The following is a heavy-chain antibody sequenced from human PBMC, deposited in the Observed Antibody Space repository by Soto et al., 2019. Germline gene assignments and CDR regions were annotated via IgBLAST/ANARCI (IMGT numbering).Heavy chain of an antibody. V-gene: IGHV3-23*01. CDR2: ISGSGGST. Sequence: GGSLRLSCAASGFTFSSYAMSWVRQAPGKGLEWVSAISGSGGSTYYADSVKGRFTISRDNSKNTLYLQMNSLRAEDTAVYYCAKYDFWSGYHYDYAMDVWGQGTTVTVSS. CDR1: GFTFSSYA. CDR3: AKYDFWSGYHYDYAMDV. D-gene: IGHD3-3*01. J-gene: IGHJ6*02.